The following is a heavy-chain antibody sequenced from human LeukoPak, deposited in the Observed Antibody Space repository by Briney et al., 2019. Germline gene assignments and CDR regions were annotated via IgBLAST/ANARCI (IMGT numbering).Heavy chain of an antibody. CDR1: GFIFSTYT. D-gene: IGHD5/OR15-5a*01. J-gene: IGHJ4*02. CDR2: ISSSGGST. CDR3: AKAAVYHDSCPDS. Sequence: PGGSLRLSCAASGFIFSTYTMNWVRQAPGKGLEWVSSISSSGGSTYYADSVKGRFTISRDNSKNTLYLQVISQRAEDTAVYYCAKAAVYHDSCPDSWGQGTLVTVSS. V-gene: IGHV3-23*01.